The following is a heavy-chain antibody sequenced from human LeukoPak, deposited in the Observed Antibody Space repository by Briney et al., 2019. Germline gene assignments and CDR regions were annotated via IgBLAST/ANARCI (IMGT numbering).Heavy chain of an antibody. V-gene: IGHV1-69*05. Sequence: VASVKVSCKASGGTFSSYAINWVRQAPGQGLEWMGGIIPIFGTANYAQKFQGRVTITTDESTSTAYMELSSLRSEDTAVYYCARVFARSGEVSGSYYYYWGRGTLVTVSS. CDR1: GGTFSSYA. J-gene: IGHJ4*02. CDR2: IIPIFGTA. D-gene: IGHD1-26*01. CDR3: ARVFARSGEVSGSYYYY.